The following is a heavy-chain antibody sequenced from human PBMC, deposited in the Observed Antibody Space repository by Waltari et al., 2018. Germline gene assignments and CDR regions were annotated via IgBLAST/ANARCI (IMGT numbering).Heavy chain of an antibody. J-gene: IGHJ4*02. Sequence: QGQRQESGPGLGKPSETLCLTGTVSGDASSSYDWSWMRQPPGKGVEGSGYITYSGITTYNPPLQSPITISVDTSKHQFSLKLSSLPAAYTAVYYCAIVVVFAALILFDYSGQGTLVPVSS. CDR2: ITYSGIT. V-gene: IGHV4-59*01. CDR3: AIVVVFAALILFDY. CDR1: GDASSSYD. D-gene: IGHD2-15*01.